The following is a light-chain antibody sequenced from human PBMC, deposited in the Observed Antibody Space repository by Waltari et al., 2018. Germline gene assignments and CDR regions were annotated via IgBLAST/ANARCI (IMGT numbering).Light chain of an antibody. CDR2: GAS. Sequence: EVVLTQSPGTLSLSPGERATLACRASQSVGTSLAWYQQKPGQAPRLLIFGASRRATGIPDRFSGSGSGTVFSLTISRLEPEDFAVYYCQHYVRLPATFGQGTKVEI. J-gene: IGKJ1*01. V-gene: IGKV3-20*01. CDR1: QSVGTS. CDR3: QHYVRLPAT.